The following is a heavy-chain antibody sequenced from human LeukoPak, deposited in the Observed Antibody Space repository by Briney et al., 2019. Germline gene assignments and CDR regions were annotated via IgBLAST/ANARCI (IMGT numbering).Heavy chain of an antibody. CDR1: GFTFSDYY. D-gene: IGHD2-2*01. Sequence: GGSLRLSCAASGFTFSDYYMSWIRQAPGKGLEWVSYISGSSSFTKYADSVKGRFTISRDNAKNSLYLQMNSLRAEDTAVYYCARVGYCSSTSCSPYYYYGMDVWGQGTTVTVSS. V-gene: IGHV3-11*06. J-gene: IGHJ6*02. CDR2: ISGSSSFT. CDR3: ARVGYCSSTSCSPYYYYGMDV.